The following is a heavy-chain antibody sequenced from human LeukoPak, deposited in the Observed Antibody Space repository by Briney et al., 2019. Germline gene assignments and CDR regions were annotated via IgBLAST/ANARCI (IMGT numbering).Heavy chain of an antibody. CDR2: ISSSSSTI. D-gene: IGHD3-22*01. CDR3: ARYHYDDSGYWTGGDY. J-gene: IGHJ4*02. Sequence: GGSLRLSCAASGFIFSTYSMNWVRQAPGKGLEWVSYISSSSSTIYYADSVKGRFTISRDNAKNSLYLQMNSLRAEDTAVYYCARYHYDDSGYWTGGDYWGQGTLVTVSS. V-gene: IGHV3-48*01. CDR1: GFIFSTYS.